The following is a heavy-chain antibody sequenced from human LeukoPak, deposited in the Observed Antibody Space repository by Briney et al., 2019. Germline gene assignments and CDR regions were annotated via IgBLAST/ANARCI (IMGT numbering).Heavy chain of an antibody. CDR3: ARGIITMVRGVIIKDYYYYYMDV. Sequence: PGGSLRLSCAASGFTFSSYAMSWVRQAPGKVLEWVSVIYSGGSTYYADSVKGRFTISRDNSKNTLYLQMNSLRAEDTAVYYCARGIITMVRGVIIKDYYYYYMDVWGKGTTVTISS. V-gene: IGHV3-66*01. CDR2: IYSGGST. CDR1: GFTFSSYA. D-gene: IGHD3-10*01. J-gene: IGHJ6*03.